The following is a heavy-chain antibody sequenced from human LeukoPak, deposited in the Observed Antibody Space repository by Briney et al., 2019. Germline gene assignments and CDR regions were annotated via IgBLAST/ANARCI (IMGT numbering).Heavy chain of an antibody. V-gene: IGHV3-23*01. CDR2: ISARGADT. J-gene: IGHJ4*02. D-gene: IGHD3-10*01. Sequence: AGGSLRLSCAASGFTLSSFATSWGRQAPGKGLEWVSAISARGADTYYADSVKGRFTTSRDTSKNTLYLQMNSLRDEDTAVYYCAKQLDSGNYYPTGDDYWGQGTLVTVSS. CDR3: AKQLDSGNYYPTGDDY. CDR1: GFTLSSFA.